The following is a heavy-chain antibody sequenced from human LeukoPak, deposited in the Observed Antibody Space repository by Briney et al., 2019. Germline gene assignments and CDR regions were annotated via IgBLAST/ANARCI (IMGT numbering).Heavy chain of an antibody. CDR3: ASLGTSSDSYYYGMDV. CDR2: INAGNGNT. J-gene: IGHJ6*02. CDR1: GYTLTSYA. Sequence: ASVKVSCKASGYTLTSYAMHWVRQAPGQRLEWMGWINAGNGNTKYSQKFQGRVTITRDTSASTAYMELSSLRSEDTAVYYCASLGTSSDSYYYGMDVWGQGTTVTVSS. D-gene: IGHD1-1*01. V-gene: IGHV1-3*01.